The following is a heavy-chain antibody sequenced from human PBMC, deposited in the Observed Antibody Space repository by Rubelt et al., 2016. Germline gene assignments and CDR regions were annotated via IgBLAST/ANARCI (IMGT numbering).Heavy chain of an antibody. Sequence: QVQLQESGPGLVKPSETLSLTCTVSGGSISSYYWSWIRQPPGKGLEWIGEINHSGSTNYNPSLKRRVTRSVEPSKNQFSLKLSSVTAADTAVYYCARIRAGDWGQGTLVTVSS. CDR2: INHSGST. J-gene: IGHJ4*02. V-gene: IGHV4-59*12. D-gene: IGHD6-13*01. CDR3: ARIRAGD. CDR1: GGSISSYY.